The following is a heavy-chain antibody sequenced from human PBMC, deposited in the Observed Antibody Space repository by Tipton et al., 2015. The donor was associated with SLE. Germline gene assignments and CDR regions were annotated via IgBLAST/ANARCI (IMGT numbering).Heavy chain of an antibody. D-gene: IGHD2/OR15-2a*01. J-gene: IGHJ4*02. Sequence: TLSLTCTVSGASISTYYWTWIRQLAGKGPEYVGRIHTTGSTNYNPSLRSRVTMSVDTSKNQFSLKVTSVTASDTAVYYCARDTGNPPNYFDYWGQGILVTVSS. V-gene: IGHV4-4*07. CDR3: ARDTGNPPNYFDY. CDR2: IHTTGST. CDR1: GASISTYY.